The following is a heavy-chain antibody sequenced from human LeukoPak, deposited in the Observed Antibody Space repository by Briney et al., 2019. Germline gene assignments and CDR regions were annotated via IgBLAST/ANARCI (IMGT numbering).Heavy chain of an antibody. CDR3: AGNMYYDFWSGYYSSDAFDI. Sequence: SETLSLTCTVSGGSISSYYWSWIRQPPGKGLEWIGYIYYSGSTNYNPSLKSRVTISVDTSKNQFSLKLSSVTAADTAVYYCAGNMYYDFWSGYYSSDAFDIWGQGTMVTVSS. V-gene: IGHV4-59*08. CDR1: GGSISSYY. D-gene: IGHD3-3*01. J-gene: IGHJ3*02. CDR2: IYYSGST.